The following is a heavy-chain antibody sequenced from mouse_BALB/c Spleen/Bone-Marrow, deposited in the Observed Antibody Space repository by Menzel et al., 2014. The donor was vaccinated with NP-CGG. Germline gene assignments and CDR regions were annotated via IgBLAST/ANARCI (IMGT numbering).Heavy chain of an antibody. J-gene: IGHJ2*01. Sequence: EVHLVESGGGLVQPGGSLKLSCAASGFTFSSYGMSWVRQTPDKRLELVATINTNGGNTYYPDSVKGRFTISRDNAKNTLYLQMSSLKSEDTAMYYCARGLDYWGQGTTLTASP. CDR2: INTNGGNT. V-gene: IGHV5-6-3*01. CDR1: GFTFSSYG. CDR3: ARGLDY.